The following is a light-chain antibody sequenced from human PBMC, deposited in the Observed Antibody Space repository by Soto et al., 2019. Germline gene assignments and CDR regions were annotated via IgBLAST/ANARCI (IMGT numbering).Light chain of an antibody. J-gene: IGKJ1*01. Sequence: DIVMTQSPDSLTVSLGERATINCKSSQTVLSSSNNRNYLAWYKQKPGQPPTLLLYWASTRESGVPDRFSGSGSGADFTLTISRLQAEDVAVYYCHQYYTTPQTFGQGTKVEIK. CDR2: WAS. V-gene: IGKV4-1*01. CDR3: HQYYTTPQT. CDR1: QTVLSSSNNRNY.